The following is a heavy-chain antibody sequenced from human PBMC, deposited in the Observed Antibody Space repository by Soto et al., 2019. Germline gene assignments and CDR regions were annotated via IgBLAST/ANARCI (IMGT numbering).Heavy chain of an antibody. CDR1: GGPFSSYA. D-gene: IGHD3-22*01. V-gene: IGHV1-69*06. CDR3: ASQPERYYDSSSWFEP. CDR2: IIPIFGKA. Sequence: YGKVSCKAFGGPFSSYAFSWVRQSPGQGLELMGGIIPIFGKANSAQKFKGRVTITADKSTSTAYMELSSLRSEETAVYYCASQPERYYDSSSWFEPWGQGTMVTLSS. J-gene: IGHJ5*02.